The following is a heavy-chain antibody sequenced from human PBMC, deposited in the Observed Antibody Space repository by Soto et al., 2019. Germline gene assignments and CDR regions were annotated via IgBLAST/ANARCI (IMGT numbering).Heavy chain of an antibody. CDR2: IKCSGGEP. J-gene: IGHJ5*02. V-gene: IGHV1-46*03. D-gene: IGHD2-21*02. CDR1: GYTFTNYY. CDR3: ARGGDVVLVTAPLDP. Sequence: QVQLVQSGAEVKKPGASVKVSCKTSGYTFTNYYMHWVRQAPGQGLEWMGIIKCSGGEPTYAQRFLGRVTMTTDTSTSTVYMEVSSLRSEDTAVYYCARGGDVVLVTAPLDPWGQGTLVTVSS.